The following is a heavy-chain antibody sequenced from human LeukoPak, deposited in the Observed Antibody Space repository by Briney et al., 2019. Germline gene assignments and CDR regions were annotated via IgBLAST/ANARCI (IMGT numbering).Heavy chain of an antibody. Sequence: GGSLRLSCAASGFTFSSYWMHWVRQAPGKGLVWVSRINSDGSSTSYADSVKGRFTISRDNAKNTLYLQMNSLRAEDTALYYCVRDRDSTGCYDYWGQGTLVTVSS. J-gene: IGHJ4*02. CDR1: GFTFSSYW. CDR2: INSDGSST. D-gene: IGHD2-2*01. CDR3: VRDRDSTGCYDY. V-gene: IGHV3-74*01.